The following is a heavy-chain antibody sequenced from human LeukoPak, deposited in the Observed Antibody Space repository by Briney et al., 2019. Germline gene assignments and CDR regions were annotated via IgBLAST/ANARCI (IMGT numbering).Heavy chain of an antibody. Sequence: SVKVSSKASGYTFTGYYMHWVRQAPGQGLEWMVRIKPNSGGTNYIQKFQGRVTMTRDTSISTAYMELSRLRSDDTAVYYCARDITTMVRGVMKPFDYWGQGTLVTVSS. CDR1: GYTFTGYY. CDR2: IKPNSGGT. V-gene: IGHV1-2*06. D-gene: IGHD3-10*01. CDR3: ARDITTMVRGVMKPFDY. J-gene: IGHJ4*02.